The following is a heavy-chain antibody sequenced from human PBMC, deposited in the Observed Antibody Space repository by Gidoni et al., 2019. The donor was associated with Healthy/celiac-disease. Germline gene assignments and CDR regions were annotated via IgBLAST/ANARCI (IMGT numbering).Heavy chain of an antibody. Sequence: QVQLVESGGGVVQPGRTLRRSCAASGFTLSRYGMHWVRQAPGKGLEWVAVIWYDGSNKYYADSVKGRFTISRDNSKNTLYLQMNSLRAEDTAVYYCARTSRQWPEGEYYFDYWGQGTLVTVSS. CDR1: GFTLSRYG. J-gene: IGHJ4*02. D-gene: IGHD6-19*01. CDR3: ARTSRQWPEGEYYFDY. V-gene: IGHV3-33*01. CDR2: IWYDGSNK.